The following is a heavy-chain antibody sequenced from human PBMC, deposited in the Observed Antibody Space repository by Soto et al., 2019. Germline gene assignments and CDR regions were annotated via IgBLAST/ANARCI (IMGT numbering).Heavy chain of an antibody. Sequence: QMQLLESGPGLVKPSETLSLTCAVSSASIDNNWNWVRQPPGKGLAWIGEIHQSGISYKNPSHKSRVTMSVDKSKNQFSLNLSSVTAADTAVYFCARSFGLYAFDQWGQGTVVTVSS. CDR3: ARSFGLYAFDQ. V-gene: IGHV4-4*02. D-gene: IGHD6-19*01. CDR1: SASIDNN. CDR2: IHQSGIS. J-gene: IGHJ4*02.